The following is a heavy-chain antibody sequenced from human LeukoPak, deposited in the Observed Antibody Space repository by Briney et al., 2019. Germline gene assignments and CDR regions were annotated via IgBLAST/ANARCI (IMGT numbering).Heavy chain of an antibody. CDR3: ARDRDGEANWGQDLDS. V-gene: IGHV4-38-2*02. CDR1: AYSISSGYY. J-gene: IGHJ4*02. CDR2: IYHSGST. Sequence: SETLSLTCSVSAYSISSGYYWGWIGQPAGKGLEWIGIIYHSGSTYYNPSLKSRVTISVDTSKNQFSLKLSSVTAADTAVYYCARDRDGEANWGQDLDSRGQGTLVTVSS. D-gene: IGHD7-27*01.